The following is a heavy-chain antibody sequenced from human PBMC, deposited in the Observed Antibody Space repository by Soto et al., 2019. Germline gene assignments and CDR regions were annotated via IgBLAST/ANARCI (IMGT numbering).Heavy chain of an antibody. Sequence: SQTLSLTCAISGDSVSSNSAAWNWIRQSPSRGLEWLGRTYYRSKWYNDYAVSVKSRITINPDTSKNQFSLQLNSVTPADTAVYYCARGQLAKSYNWFDPWRQGTLVTVSS. CDR3: ARGQLAKSYNWFDP. V-gene: IGHV6-1*01. CDR2: TYYRSKWYN. D-gene: IGHD1-1*01. J-gene: IGHJ5*02. CDR1: GDSVSSNSAA.